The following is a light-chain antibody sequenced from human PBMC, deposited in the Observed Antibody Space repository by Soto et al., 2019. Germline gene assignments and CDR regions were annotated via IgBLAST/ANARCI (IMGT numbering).Light chain of an antibody. CDR1: SSDVGGYNY. J-gene: IGLJ1*01. V-gene: IGLV2-14*03. CDR2: DVS. Sequence: QSALTQPASVSGSPGQSITISCTGTSSDVGGYNYVSWYQHHPGKAPKLMIHDVSNRPSGVSNRFSGSKSGNTASLTISGLQPEDEADYYCCSYTTSNTRQIVFGTGTKLTVL. CDR3: CSYTTSNTRQIV.